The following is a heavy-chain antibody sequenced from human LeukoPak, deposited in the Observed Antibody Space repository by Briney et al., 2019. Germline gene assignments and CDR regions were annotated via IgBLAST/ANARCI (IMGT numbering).Heavy chain of an antibody. D-gene: IGHD1-14*01. V-gene: IGHV1-8*01. Sequence: ASVTVSFKSSGCTFTIYDINWVRQAPGQGLEWVGWMNHNSGNTGYAQKFQGRVTMTRNTSISTAYMELSSLRSEDTAVYYCARSPETRPLAWFDPWGQGTLVTVSS. J-gene: IGHJ5*02. CDR1: GCTFTIYD. CDR2: MNHNSGNT. CDR3: ARSPETRPLAWFDP.